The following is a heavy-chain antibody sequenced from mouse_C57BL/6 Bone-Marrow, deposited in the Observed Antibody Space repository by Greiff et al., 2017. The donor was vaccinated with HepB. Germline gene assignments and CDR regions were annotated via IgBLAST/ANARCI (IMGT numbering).Heavy chain of an antibody. CDR3: TRRYYGDWYFDV. J-gene: IGHJ1*03. Sequence: VQLQQSGAELVRPGASVTLSCKASGYTFTDYEMHWVKQTPVHGLEWIGAIDPETGGTAYNQKFKGKAILNADKYSSTAYMELRSLTSEDYAVYDCTRRYYGDWYFDVWGTGTTVTVSS. CDR1: GYTFTDYE. D-gene: IGHD1-1*01. V-gene: IGHV1-15*01. CDR2: IDPETGGT.